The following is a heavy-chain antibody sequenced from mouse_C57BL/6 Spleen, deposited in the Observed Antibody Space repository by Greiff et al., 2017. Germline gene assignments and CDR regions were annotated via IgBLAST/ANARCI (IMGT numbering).Heavy chain of an antibody. CDR3: ARPTADSSGAFAY. CDR1: GFNIKNTY. V-gene: IGHV14-3*01. D-gene: IGHD3-2*02. J-gene: IGHJ3*01. CDR2: IDPANGNT. Sequence: VQLKQSVAELVRPGASVKLSCTASGFNIKNTYMHWVKQRPEQGLEWIGRIDPANGNTKYAPKFQGKATITADTSSNTAYLQLSSLTSEDTAIYYCARPTADSSGAFAYWGQGTLVTVSA.